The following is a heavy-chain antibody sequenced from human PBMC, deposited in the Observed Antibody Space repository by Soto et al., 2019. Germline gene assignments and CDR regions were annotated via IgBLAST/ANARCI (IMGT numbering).Heavy chain of an antibody. CDR2: IYYSGST. CDR1: GGSISSGGYY. J-gene: IGHJ5*02. Sequence: PSETLSLTCTVSGGSISSGGYYWSWIRQHPGKGLEWIGYIYYSGSTYYNPSLKSRVTISVDTSKNQFSLKLSSVTAADTAVYYCERDSNLGWFDPWGQGTLVTVSS. V-gene: IGHV4-31*03. CDR3: ERDSNLGWFDP.